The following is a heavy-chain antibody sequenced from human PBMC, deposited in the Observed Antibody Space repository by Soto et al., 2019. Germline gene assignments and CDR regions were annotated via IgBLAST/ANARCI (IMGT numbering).Heavy chain of an antibody. Sequence: QVQLVESGGGVVQPGRSLRLSCAASGFTFSSYGMHWVRQAPGKGLEWVAVIWYDGSNKYYADSVKGRFTISRDNSKNTLYLQMNSLRAEDTAVYYCARDLAVNAYNWFDPWGQGTLVTVSS. CDR2: IWYDGSNK. J-gene: IGHJ5*02. V-gene: IGHV3-33*01. CDR1: GFTFSSYG. CDR3: ARDLAVNAYNWFDP. D-gene: IGHD3-22*01.